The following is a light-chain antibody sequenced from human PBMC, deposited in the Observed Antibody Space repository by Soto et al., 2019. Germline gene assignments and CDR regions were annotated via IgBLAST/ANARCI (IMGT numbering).Light chain of an antibody. J-gene: IGKJ1*01. CDR3: QQYGSSPKT. Sequence: EIVLTQSPATLSLSPGERATLSCRASQTIDNTLAWYQRKPGQAPRLLIYATSTRATGIPDRFSGSGSGTDFTLTISRLEPEDFAVYYCQQYGSSPKTFGQGTKVDIK. CDR1: QTIDNT. CDR2: ATS. V-gene: IGKV3-20*01.